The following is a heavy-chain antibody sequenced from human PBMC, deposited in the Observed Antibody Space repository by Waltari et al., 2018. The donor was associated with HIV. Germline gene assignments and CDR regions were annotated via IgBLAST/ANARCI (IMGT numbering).Heavy chain of an antibody. CDR3: ARHDDPTVIITHYGMDV. D-gene: IGHD4-4*01. J-gene: IGHJ6*02. V-gene: IGHV4-39*01. CDR1: GGSISSSSYY. Sequence: QLQLQESGPGLVKPSETLSLTCTVSGGSISSSSYYWGWIRQPPGKGLEWIGSIYYSGSTYYNPSLKSRVTISVDTSKNQFSLKLSSVTAADTAVYYCARHDDPTVIITHYGMDVWGQGTTVTVSS. CDR2: IYYSGST.